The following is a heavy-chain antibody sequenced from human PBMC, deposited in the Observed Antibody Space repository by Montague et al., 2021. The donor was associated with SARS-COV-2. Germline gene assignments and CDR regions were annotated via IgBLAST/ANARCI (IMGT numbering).Heavy chain of an antibody. Sequence: TLSLTCSVSGGSTSNYYWTWIRQSPGKGLQWIGYIFYTGSTKFNPSLKSRVSMSPDTSKNHFSLRLSAVTAADTARYYCARAQNICFIANCVNYFDLWGLGALVTVSS. J-gene: IGHJ4*02. D-gene: IGHD2-15*01. CDR1: GGSTSNYY. V-gene: IGHV4-59*01. CDR2: IFYTGST. CDR3: ARAQNICFIANCVNYFDL.